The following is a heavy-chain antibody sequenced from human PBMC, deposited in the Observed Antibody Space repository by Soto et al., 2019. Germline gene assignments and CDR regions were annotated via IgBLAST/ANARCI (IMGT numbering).Heavy chain of an antibody. Sequence: QVQLVQSGAEVKKPGASVKVSCKASGYTFTSYAMHWVRQAPGQRREWMGWINAGNGNTKYSQKFQGRVTITRDTSASTAYMELSSMRSEDTAVYYCARGDVLLWFGDGLVEYWGQGTLVTVSS. CDR3: ARGDVLLWFGDGLVEY. D-gene: IGHD3-10*01. CDR2: INAGNGNT. V-gene: IGHV1-3*01. CDR1: GYTFTSYA. J-gene: IGHJ4*02.